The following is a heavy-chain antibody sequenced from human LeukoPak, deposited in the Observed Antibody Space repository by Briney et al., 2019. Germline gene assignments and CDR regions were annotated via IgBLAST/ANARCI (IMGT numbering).Heavy chain of an antibody. V-gene: IGHV4-59*11. CDR1: GVSISTHY. CDR2: IYYSGST. D-gene: IGHD3-3*01. Sequence: SETLSLTCTVSGVSISTHYWSWIRQPPGKGLEWIGYIYYSGSTNYNPSLKSRVTISVDTSKNQFSLKLSSVTAADTAVYYCARGTSLDFWSGYYTGVEFDYWGQGTLVTVSS. J-gene: IGHJ4*02. CDR3: ARGTSLDFWSGYYTGVEFDY.